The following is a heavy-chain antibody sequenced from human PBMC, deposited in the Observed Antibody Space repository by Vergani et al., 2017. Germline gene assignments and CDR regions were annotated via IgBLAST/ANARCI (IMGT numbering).Heavy chain of an antibody. V-gene: IGHV4-31*01. CDR1: GGSISSGGYY. Sequence: QVQLQESGPGLVKPSQTLSLTCTVSGGSISSGGYYWSWIRQHPGKGLEWIGYIYYSGSTYYNPSLKSLVTISVDTSKNQFSLKLSSVTAADTAVYYCAGATPIAPKGGDAFDVWGQGTMVTVSS. CDR2: IYYSGST. J-gene: IGHJ3*01. D-gene: IGHD6-13*01. CDR3: AGATPIAPKGGDAFDV.